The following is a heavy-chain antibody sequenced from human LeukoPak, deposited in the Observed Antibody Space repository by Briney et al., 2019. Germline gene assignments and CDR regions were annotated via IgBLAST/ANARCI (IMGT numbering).Heavy chain of an antibody. D-gene: IGHD3-10*01. CDR1: GFSLSNARMG. Sequence: ESGPVLVKPTETLTLTCTVSGFSLSNARMGVSWIRQPPGKALEWLAHIFSNDEESCNTSLKSRLTISKDTSKSQVVLTMTNMDPVDTATYYCARMSITMVRGVIYYYYGMDVWGKGTTVTVSS. J-gene: IGHJ6*04. CDR2: IFSNDEE. CDR3: ARMSITMVRGVIYYYYGMDV. V-gene: IGHV2-26*01.